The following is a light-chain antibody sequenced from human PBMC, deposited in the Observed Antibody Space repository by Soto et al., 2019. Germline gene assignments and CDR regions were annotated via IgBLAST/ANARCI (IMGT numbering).Light chain of an antibody. V-gene: IGLV3-21*04. CDR2: SDT. CDR1: NIGSKG. Sequence: SYEPTQPPSMSVAPGKTASISGGGNNIGSKGVHWYQQKPGQAPVLVIYSDTDLPPVIPERFSGSNSANLATLTISRVEAGDEADYYCQVWDSGSAHVVFGGGAKLTVL. CDR3: QVWDSGSAHVV. J-gene: IGLJ2*01.